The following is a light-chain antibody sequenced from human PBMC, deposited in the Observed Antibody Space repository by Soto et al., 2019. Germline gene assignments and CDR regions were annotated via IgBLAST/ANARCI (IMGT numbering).Light chain of an antibody. V-gene: IGKV1-39*01. Sequence: DIQMTQSPSSLSASVGDRVTITCRASQSISSYLNWYQQKPGKAPKLLIYAASSLQSGVPSRFSGSGSGTDFTLTISSLXXXXXXXYYCQQSYSTPYTFGQGTKLEXK. CDR3: QQSYSTPYT. CDR2: AAS. J-gene: IGKJ2*01. CDR1: QSISSY.